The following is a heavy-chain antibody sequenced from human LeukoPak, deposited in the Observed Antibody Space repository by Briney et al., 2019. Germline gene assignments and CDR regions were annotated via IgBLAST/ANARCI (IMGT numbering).Heavy chain of an antibody. D-gene: IGHD3-10*01. CDR3: AKGPRFGALFFDY. CDR1: GFTFDDYA. J-gene: IGHJ4*02. V-gene: IGHV3-9*03. CDR2: ISWNSGSI. Sequence: GGSLRLSCAASGFTFDDYAMHWVRQAPGKGLEWVSGISWNSGSIGYADSVKGRFTISRDNAKNSLYLQMNSLRAEDMALYYCAKGPRFGALFFDYWGQGTLVTVSS.